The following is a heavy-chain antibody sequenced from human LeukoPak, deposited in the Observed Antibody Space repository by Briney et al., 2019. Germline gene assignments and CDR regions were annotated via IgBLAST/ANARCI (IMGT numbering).Heavy chain of an antibody. V-gene: IGHV4-39*07. CDR2: IYYSGST. CDR1: GGSISSSSYY. D-gene: IGHD6-19*01. CDR3: ARDRARLGDDAFDI. J-gene: IGHJ3*02. Sequence: SETLSLTCTVSGGSISSSSYYWGWIRQPPGKGLEWIGSIYYSGSTNYNPSLKSRVTISVDTSKNQFSLKLSSVTAADTAVYYCARDRARLGDDAFDIWGQGTMVTVSS.